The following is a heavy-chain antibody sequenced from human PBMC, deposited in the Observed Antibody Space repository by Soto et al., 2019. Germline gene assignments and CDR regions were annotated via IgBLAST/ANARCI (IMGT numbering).Heavy chain of an antibody. J-gene: IGHJ5*02. CDR3: ARSNYDILTAFLGWLDP. CDR2: IIPIFGTA. CDR1: GGTFSSYA. Sequence: SVKVSSKASGGTFSSYAISWVRQAPGQGLEWMGGIIPIFGTANYAQKFQGRVTITADESTSTAYMELSSLRSEDTAVYYCARSNYDILTAFLGWLDPWGQGTLVTVSS. D-gene: IGHD3-9*01. V-gene: IGHV1-69*13.